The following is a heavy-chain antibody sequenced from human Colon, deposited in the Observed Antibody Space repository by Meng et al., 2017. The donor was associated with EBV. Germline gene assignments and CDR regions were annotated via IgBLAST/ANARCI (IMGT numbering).Heavy chain of an antibody. CDR1: GFTVSSNY. CDR2: ISGTTGNT. CDR3: AKKGSPGFQPYDY. D-gene: IGHD2-2*01. V-gene: IGHV3-23*04. J-gene: IGHJ4*02. Sequence: ELQLVGSGGGLTLPGGSLRLSCAASGFTVSSNYMSWVRQAPGTGLEWVSTISGTTGNTNYADSVKGRFTISSDNSKSTLYLQMNSLRAEDTALYYCAKKGSPGFQPYDYWGQGTLVTVSS.